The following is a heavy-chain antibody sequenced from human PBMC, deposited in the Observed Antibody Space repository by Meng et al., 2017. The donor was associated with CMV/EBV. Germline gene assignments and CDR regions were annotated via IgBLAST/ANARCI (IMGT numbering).Heavy chain of an antibody. Sequence: SQTLSLTCVVYGGSFSGSYWNWIRQSPGKGLEWIGSIYYSGSTYYNPSLKSRVTISVDTSKNQFSLKLSSVTAADTAVYYCRVYSSGWYYFNYWGQGTLVTVSS. CDR1: GGSFSGSY. V-gene: IGHV4-34*03. D-gene: IGHD6-19*01. J-gene: IGHJ4*02. CDR2: IYYSGST. CDR3: RVYSSGWYYFNY.